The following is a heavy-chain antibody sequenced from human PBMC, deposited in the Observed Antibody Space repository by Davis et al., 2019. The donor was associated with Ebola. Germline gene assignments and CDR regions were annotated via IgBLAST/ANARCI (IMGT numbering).Heavy chain of an antibody. CDR3: TSSDSSLP. CDR2: ISSSSSYT. CDR1: GFTFSDYY. D-gene: IGHD6-6*01. J-gene: IGHJ6*04. V-gene: IGHV3-11*06. Sequence: GESLKISCAASGFTFSDYYMSWIRQAPGKGLEWVSYISSSSSYTNYADSVKGRFTISRDNAKNSLYLQMNSLRAEDTAVYYCTSSDSSLPWGKGTTVTVSS.